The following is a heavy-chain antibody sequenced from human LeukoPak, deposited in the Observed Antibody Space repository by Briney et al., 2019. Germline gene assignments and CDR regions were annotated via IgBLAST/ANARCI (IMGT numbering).Heavy chain of an antibody. D-gene: IGHD6-19*01. V-gene: IGHV3-23*01. CDR3: AKEVTSSGWPPAY. CDR1: GFTFSSDA. Sequence: PGGSLRLSRAASGFTFSSDAMSWVRQAPGKGLEWVSGISGSGTNTYYADSVKGRFNISRYNSKNTLYVQMNSLRANDTAVYYCAKEVTSSGWPPAYRGRGAAIAVSS. J-gene: IGHJ4*02. CDR2: ISGSGTNT.